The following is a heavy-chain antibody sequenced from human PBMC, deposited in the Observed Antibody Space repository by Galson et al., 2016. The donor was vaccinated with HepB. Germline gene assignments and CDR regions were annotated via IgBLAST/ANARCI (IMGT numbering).Heavy chain of an antibody. J-gene: IGHJ4*01. Sequence: LRLSCAASGFTFYSSAMSWVRQAPGKGLEWVSAISASGGVTYYADSVKGRFTISRDNSKNTLYLQMNSLRAEDTAVYYCAKTGTSISRFDYWGHGTLVTVSS. CDR3: AKTGTSISRFDY. CDR2: ISASGGVT. D-gene: IGHD3-3*01. CDR1: GFTFYSSA. V-gene: IGHV3-23*01.